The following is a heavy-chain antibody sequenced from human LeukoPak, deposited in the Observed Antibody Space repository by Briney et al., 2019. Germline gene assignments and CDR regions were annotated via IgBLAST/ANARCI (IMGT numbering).Heavy chain of an antibody. CDR2: ISGGGSTI. CDR3: ARGFSGYTYGPDY. D-gene: IGHD5-18*01. V-gene: IGHV3-48*03. Sequence: GGSLRLSCVASGFTFRSYEMNWVRQAPGRGLEWVSYISGGGSTIYYADSVKGRFTISRDDARNSLYLQTNSLRAEDTAVYYCARGFSGYTYGPDYWGQGTLVTVSS. J-gene: IGHJ4*02. CDR1: GFTFRSYE.